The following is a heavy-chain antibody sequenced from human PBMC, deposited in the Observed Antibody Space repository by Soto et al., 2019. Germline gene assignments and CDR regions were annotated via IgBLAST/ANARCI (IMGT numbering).Heavy chain of an antibody. D-gene: IGHD2-2*01. CDR3: ARQVYCSTTACYEFDY. V-gene: IGHV4-39*01. Sequence: SETLSLTCTVSGGSIGSTTYYWGWIRQPPGKGLEWIGSSYYSGSTYYNPSLKSRVTIFVDTSKNQFSLKLTSVTAADTAVYYCARQVYCSTTACYEFDYWGQRTQVTVS. CDR2: SYYSGST. J-gene: IGHJ4*02. CDR1: GGSIGSTTYY.